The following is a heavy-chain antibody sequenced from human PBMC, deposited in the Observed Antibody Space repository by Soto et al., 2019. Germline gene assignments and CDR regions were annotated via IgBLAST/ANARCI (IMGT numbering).Heavy chain of an antibody. J-gene: IGHJ6*02. CDR3: ARGYDILTGYYEDYGMDV. V-gene: IGHV3-33*01. CDR1: RFTFASYV. Sequence: GGSLKLSCASRRFTFASYVMKWVDSVAGKGLEWVAVIWYYGSNKYYADSVKGRFTISRDNSKNTLYLQMNSLRAEDTAVYYCARGYDILTGYYEDYGMDVWGQGT. D-gene: IGHD3-9*01. CDR2: IWYYGSNK.